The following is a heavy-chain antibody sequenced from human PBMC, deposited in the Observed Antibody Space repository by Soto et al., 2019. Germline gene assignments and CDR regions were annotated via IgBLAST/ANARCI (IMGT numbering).Heavy chain of an antibody. J-gene: IGHJ4*02. CDR1: GLTFSNVW. V-gene: IGHV3-15*01. D-gene: IGHD5-18*01. CDR3: AITAMINRDWSTSFDY. CDR2: IKSKSDGETA. Sequence: EVQLVESGGGSVKPGGSLRLSCAASGLTFSNVWMTWVRQAPGKGLEWVGRIKSKSDGETADVAAPVKARFTISRDDSKNTVFLEMNSLKSEDTALYYCAITAMINRDWSTSFDYWGRGTQVTVSS.